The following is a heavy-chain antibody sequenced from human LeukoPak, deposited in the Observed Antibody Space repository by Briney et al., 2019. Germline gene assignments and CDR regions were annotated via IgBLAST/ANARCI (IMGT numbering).Heavy chain of an antibody. Sequence: PGGSLRLSCAASGFTFSSYGMHWVREAPGKGLEWVAVISYDGSNKYYADSVKGRFTISRDNSKNTLYLQMNSLRAEDTAVYYCAKDAGEIWVYQYYFDYWGQETLVTVSS. V-gene: IGHV3-30*18. J-gene: IGHJ4*02. CDR2: ISYDGSNK. CDR3: AKDAGEIWVYQYYFDY. CDR1: GFTFSSYG. D-gene: IGHD2-8*01.